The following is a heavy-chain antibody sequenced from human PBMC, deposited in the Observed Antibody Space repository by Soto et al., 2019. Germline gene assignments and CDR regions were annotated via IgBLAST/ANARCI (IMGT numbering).Heavy chain of an antibody. J-gene: IGHJ5*02. CDR2: ISSGGST. D-gene: IGHD3-22*01. CDR3: ARHWGSGYLNWFDP. CDR1: GGSISSSTYY. V-gene: IGHV4-39*01. Sequence: QLQLLESGPGLVKPSETLSLTCTVSGGSISSSTYYWGWIRQPPGMGLEWIGSISSGGSTYYNPSLKSRVTLSVDTSKNQFALKLNSVTAADTAVYWCARHWGSGYLNWFDPWGQGTLVTVSS.